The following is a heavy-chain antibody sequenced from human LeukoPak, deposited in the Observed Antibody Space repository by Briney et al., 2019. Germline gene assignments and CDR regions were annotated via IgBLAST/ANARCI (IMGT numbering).Heavy chain of an antibody. J-gene: IGHJ3*02. D-gene: IGHD4-23*01. CDR2: INPSGGST. V-gene: IGHV1-46*01. Sequence: ASVKVSCKASGYTFTSYYMHWGRQAPGQGLEWVGIINPSGGSTSYAQKFQGRVTMTRDTSTSTDYLELSSLRSENTAVYYCASDYGGNSEYAFDIWGQGTMVTVSS. CDR3: ASDYGGNSEYAFDI. CDR1: GYTFTSYY.